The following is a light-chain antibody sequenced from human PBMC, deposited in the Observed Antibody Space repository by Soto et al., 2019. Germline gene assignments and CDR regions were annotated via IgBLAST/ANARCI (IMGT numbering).Light chain of an antibody. Sequence: QSALTQPPSASGSPGQSVTISCSGTSSDVGGYNYVSWYQQLPGKAPKLMIYEISKRPSGVPDRFSGSKSGNTASLTVSGLQAEDEADYYCYSYAGRTVVFGGGTKLTVL. J-gene: IGLJ2*01. CDR1: SSDVGGYNY. V-gene: IGLV2-8*01. CDR2: EIS. CDR3: YSYAGRTVV.